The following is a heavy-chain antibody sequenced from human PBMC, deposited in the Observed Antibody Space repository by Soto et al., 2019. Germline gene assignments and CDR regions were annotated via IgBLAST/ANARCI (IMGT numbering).Heavy chain of an antibody. CDR1: GFTFSSYG. CDR2: ISYDGSNK. V-gene: IGHV3-30*18. Sequence: PGGSLRLSCAASGFTFSSYGMHWVRQAPGKGLEWVAVISYDGSNKCYADSVKGRFTISRDNSKNTLYLQMNSLRAEDTAVYYCAKVGFLEWLLWYGMDVWGQGTTVTVSS. D-gene: IGHD3-3*02. CDR3: AKVGFLEWLLWYGMDV. J-gene: IGHJ6*02.